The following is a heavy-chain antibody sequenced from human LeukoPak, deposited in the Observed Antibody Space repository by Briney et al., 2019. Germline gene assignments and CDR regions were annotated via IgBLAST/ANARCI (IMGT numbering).Heavy chain of an antibody. CDR2: ISDDGRDK. D-gene: IGHD5-24*01. CDR1: GFTFSNYA. Sequence: PGGSLRLSCAASGFTFSNYAIHWDRQAPGKGLDWVAVISDDGRDKYYADSVKGRFTISRDKSTLYLQMNSLRAEDTALYYCARGGINMADYWGQGTLVTVSS. CDR3: ARGGINMADY. V-gene: IGHV3-30*04. J-gene: IGHJ4*02.